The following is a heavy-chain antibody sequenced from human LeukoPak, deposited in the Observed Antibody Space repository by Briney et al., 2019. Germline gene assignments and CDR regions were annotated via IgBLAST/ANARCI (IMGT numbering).Heavy chain of an antibody. J-gene: IGHJ4*02. CDR1: DGSISTYY. CDR3: ARTSRGTCTYGYVDY. Sequence: PSETLSLTSTVSDGSISTYYWCWIRQPPGKGLEWMGYINYSGSTSYNPSLKSRVTISVDTSKNQFSLRLSSVTTADSAVYYCARTSRGTCTYGYVDYWGQGTLVTVSS. D-gene: IGHD5-18*01. V-gene: IGHV4-59*01. CDR2: INYSGST.